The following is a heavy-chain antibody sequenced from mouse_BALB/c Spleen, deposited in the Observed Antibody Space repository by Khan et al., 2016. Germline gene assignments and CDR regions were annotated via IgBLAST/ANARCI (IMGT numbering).Heavy chain of an antibody. CDR1: VFNIKDYY. D-gene: IGHD2-2*01. J-gene: IGHJ2*01. CDR2: IDPENGDT. CDR3: NAIYYGNDVYFDY. V-gene: IGHV14-4*02. Sequence: VQLHQSGAELVRSGASVKLSCTASVFNIKDYYMHWVKQRPEQGLEWIGWIDPENGDTEYAPKFQGKATMTADTSSNAAYLQFSSLTSEDSAVYYCNAIYYGNDVYFDYWGQGTTLTVSS.